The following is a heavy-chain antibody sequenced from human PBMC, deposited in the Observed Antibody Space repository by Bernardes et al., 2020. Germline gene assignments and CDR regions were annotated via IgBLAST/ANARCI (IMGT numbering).Heavy chain of an antibody. J-gene: IGHJ3*02. CDR3: ARDRALTPDAFDI. CDR1: GYTFTAYH. D-gene: IGHD7-27*01. V-gene: IGHV1-2*06. Sequence: SVKVSCKASGYTFTAYHIHWVRQAPGQGLEWMGRINPNSGGTNFAQRFQGRVTLTRDTSISTAYMELSRLRSDDTAVYYCARDRALTPDAFDIWGQGTVVTVSS. CDR2: INPNSGGT.